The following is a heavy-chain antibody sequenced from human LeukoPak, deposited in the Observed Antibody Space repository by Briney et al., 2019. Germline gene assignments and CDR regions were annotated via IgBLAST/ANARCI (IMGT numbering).Heavy chain of an antibody. V-gene: IGHV1-24*01. J-gene: IGHJ4*02. Sequence: ASVKVSCKVSGYTLTELSMHWVRQAPGKGLEWMGGFDPEDGETIYAQKFQGRVTMTEDTSTDTAYMELSSLRSEDTAVYYCATDRDFEYSSSGPLFDYWGQGTLVTVSS. CDR1: GYTLTELS. CDR2: FDPEDGET. D-gene: IGHD6-6*01. CDR3: ATDRDFEYSSSGPLFDY.